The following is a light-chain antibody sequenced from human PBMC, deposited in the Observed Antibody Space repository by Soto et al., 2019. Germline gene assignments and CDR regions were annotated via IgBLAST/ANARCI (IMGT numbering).Light chain of an antibody. J-gene: IGKJ1*01. CDR1: QSISSW. CDR2: DAS. CDR3: QQYNSYWT. Sequence: DIQMTQSPSTLSASVGDRVTITCRASQSISSWLAWYQQKPGKAPKLLIYDASRLESGVPSRFSGSGSGTEFTLTISSLQPDDFATYDCQQYNSYWTFCQGTKVEIK. V-gene: IGKV1-5*01.